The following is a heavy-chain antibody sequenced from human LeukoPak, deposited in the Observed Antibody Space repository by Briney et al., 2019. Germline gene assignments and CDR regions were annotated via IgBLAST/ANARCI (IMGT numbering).Heavy chain of an antibody. V-gene: IGHV3-23*01. CDR3: AKDTRGSSIDY. D-gene: IGHD3-10*01. Sequence: GGSLRLSCAASGFTFSSYAMSWVRQAPGKGLEWVSSIFPSGGEIHYADSVRGRFTISRDNSKSTLSLQMNSLRAEDTAVYYCAKDTRGSSIDYWGQGTLVTVSS. CDR2: IFPSGGEI. CDR1: GFTFSSYA. J-gene: IGHJ4*02.